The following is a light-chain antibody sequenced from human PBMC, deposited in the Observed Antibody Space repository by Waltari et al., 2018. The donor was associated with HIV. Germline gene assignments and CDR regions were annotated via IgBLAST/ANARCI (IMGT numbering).Light chain of an antibody. Sequence: QSVLTQPPSASGTPGPRGTISCSGSSSNIGSNPVNWYQQLPGTAPKLLIYSDNLRPSGVPDRFSGSKSGTSASLAISGLQSEDEADYYCAAWDDSLKGPIFGGGTKVTVL. CDR1: SSNIGSNP. CDR2: SDN. CDR3: AAWDDSLKGPI. V-gene: IGLV1-44*01. J-gene: IGLJ2*01.